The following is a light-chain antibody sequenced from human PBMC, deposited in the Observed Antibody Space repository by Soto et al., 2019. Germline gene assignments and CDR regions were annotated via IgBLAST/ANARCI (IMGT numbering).Light chain of an antibody. V-gene: IGKV1-5*01. J-gene: IGKJ1*01. Sequence: DIQMAQSPSTLSASVGGRVTITCRASQIIGGRLAWYQQKPGRAPNLVIYDASTLERGVPSRFSGGGSGTEFTLTINSLQPDDFATYYCQQYNTYPWTFGQGTNVELK. CDR3: QQYNTYPWT. CDR1: QIIGGR. CDR2: DAS.